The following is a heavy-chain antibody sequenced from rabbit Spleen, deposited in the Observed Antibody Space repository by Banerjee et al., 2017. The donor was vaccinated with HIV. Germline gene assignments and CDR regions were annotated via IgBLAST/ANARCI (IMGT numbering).Heavy chain of an antibody. Sequence: QEQLVESGGGLVKPEGSLKLSCTASGFSFSNKAVMCWVRQAPGKGLEWIGCMNSRTGNTAYASWAKGRVSISKTSSTTVDLKMTSLTAADTATYFCARDLVAVIGWNFNLWGPGTLVTVS. V-gene: IGHV1S45*01. CDR3: ARDLVAVIGWNFNL. J-gene: IGHJ4*01. CDR1: GFSFSNKAV. CDR2: MNSRTGNT. D-gene: IGHD1-1*01.